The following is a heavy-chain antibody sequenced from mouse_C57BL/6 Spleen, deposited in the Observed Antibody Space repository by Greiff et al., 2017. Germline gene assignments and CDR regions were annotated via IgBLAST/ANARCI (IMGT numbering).Heavy chain of an antibody. J-gene: IGHJ1*03. CDR1: GYTFTDHT. D-gene: IGHD1-1*01. CDR3: AYYYGSSYGYFDV. V-gene: IGHV1-78*01. CDR2: IYPRDGST. Sequence: VQLQQSDAELVKPGASVKISCKVSGYTFTDHTIHWMKQRPEQGLEWIGYIYPRDGSTKYNEKFKGKATLTADKSSSTAYMQLNSLTSEDSAVYFCAYYYGSSYGYFDVWGTGTTVTVSS.